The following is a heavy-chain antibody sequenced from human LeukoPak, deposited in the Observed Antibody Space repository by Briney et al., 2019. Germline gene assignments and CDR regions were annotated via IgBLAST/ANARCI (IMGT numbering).Heavy chain of an antibody. J-gene: IGHJ3*02. V-gene: IGHV4-59*01. D-gene: IGHD3-3*01. CDR1: GGSISSYY. CDR2: IYYRGST. CDR3: ARVSRDDFWSGYPENAFDI. Sequence: PSETLSLTCTVSGGSISSYYWSWIRQPPGKGLEWIGYIYYRGSTNYNPSLKSRVTISVDTSKNQFSLKLSSVTAADTAVYYCARVSRDDFWSGYPENAFDIWGQGTMVTVSS.